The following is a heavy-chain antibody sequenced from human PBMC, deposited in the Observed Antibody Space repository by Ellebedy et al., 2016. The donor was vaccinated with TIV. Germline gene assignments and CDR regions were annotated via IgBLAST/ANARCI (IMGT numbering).Heavy chain of an antibody. CDR1: GFTFSSYW. V-gene: IGHV3-7*01. J-gene: IGHJ4*02. CDR3: ASLVSSSWYDY. D-gene: IGHD6-13*01. CDR2: IKQDGSEK. Sequence: GGSLRLSCAASGFTFSSYWMSWVRQAPGKGLEWVANIKQDGSEKYYVDSVKGRFTISRDNAKNSLYLQMNSLRAEDTAVYYCASLVSSSWYDYWGQGTLVTVSS.